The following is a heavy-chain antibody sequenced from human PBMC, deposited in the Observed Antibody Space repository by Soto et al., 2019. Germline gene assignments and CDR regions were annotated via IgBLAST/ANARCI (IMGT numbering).Heavy chain of an antibody. J-gene: IGHJ3*02. CDR1: GFTFSSYA. CDR2: ISGSGGST. CDR3: AKDSPGVRGSYGTRAPRSMRSDAFDI. D-gene: IGHD1-26*01. V-gene: IGHV3-23*01. Sequence: GGSLRLSCAASGFTFSSYAMSWVRQAPGKGLEWVSAISGSGGSTYYADSVKGRFTISRDNSKNTLYLQMNSLRAEDTAVYYCAKDSPGVRGSYGTRAPRSMRSDAFDIWGQGTMVTVSS.